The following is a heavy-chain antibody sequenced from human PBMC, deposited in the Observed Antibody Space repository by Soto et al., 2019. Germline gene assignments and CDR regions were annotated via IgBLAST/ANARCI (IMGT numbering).Heavy chain of an antibody. V-gene: IGHV1-69*01. J-gene: IGHJ4*02. D-gene: IGHD1-26*01. CDR1: GITYSSYG. CDR3: AKVLRLTTFNRANPKLEQFDS. Sequence: QVQLVQSGAEVKRPGSSVRVSCKASGITYSSYGISWVRQAPGQGLEWLGVGIPFLSTSKYAQKFRDRVTITADESTTTAYMEMTSLSSDDTAIYYCAKVLRLTTFNRANPKLEQFDSWGQGTLVTVTS. CDR2: GIPFLSTS.